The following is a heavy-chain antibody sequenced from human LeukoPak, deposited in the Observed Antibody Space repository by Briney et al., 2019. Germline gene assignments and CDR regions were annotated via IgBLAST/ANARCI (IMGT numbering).Heavy chain of an antibody. CDR1: GGSISSYC. J-gene: IGHJ4*02. V-gene: IGHV4-4*07. CDR2: VYTNGNT. CDR3: ATEGLGSGRWFGY. D-gene: IGHD6-25*01. Sequence: SETLSLTCAVSGGSISSYCWTWIRQRAGKGLEWIGRVYTNGNTDYNPSLKSRVTMSVDTSNNQVSLNLNSVTAADTAVYYCATEGLGSGRWFGYWGQGTLVTVSS.